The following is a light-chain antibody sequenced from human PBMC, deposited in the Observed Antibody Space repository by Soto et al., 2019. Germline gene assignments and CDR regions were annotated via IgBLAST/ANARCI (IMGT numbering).Light chain of an antibody. CDR2: GAS. Sequence: EIVLTQSPGTLSLSPGERATLSCRASQSVSNNYLAWYQQKPGQAPRLLIYGASSRATGIPARFSGSGSGTDFTLTISSLEPEDFAVYYCQQRSNWPPGITFGQGTKVDI. V-gene: IGKV3D-20*02. CDR3: QQRSNWPPGIT. J-gene: IGKJ1*01. CDR1: QSVSNNY.